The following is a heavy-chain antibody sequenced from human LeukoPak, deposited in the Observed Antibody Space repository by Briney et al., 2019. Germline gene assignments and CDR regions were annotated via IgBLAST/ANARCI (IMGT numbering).Heavy chain of an antibody. J-gene: IGHJ4*02. CDR2: IYYSGST. CDR1: GGSISSGGYY. CDR3: ARYMVRGVITPFDY. Sequence: SETLSLTCTVSGGSISSGGYYWSWIRQHPGKGLEWIGYIYYSGSTYYNPSLKSRVTISVDTSKNQFSLKLSSVTAADTAVYYCARYMVRGVITPFDYWGQGTLVTVSS. D-gene: IGHD3-10*01. V-gene: IGHV4-31*03.